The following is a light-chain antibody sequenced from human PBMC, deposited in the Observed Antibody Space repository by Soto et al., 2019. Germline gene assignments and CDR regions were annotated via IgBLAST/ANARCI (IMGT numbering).Light chain of an antibody. CDR1: QSISSW. V-gene: IGKV1-5*03. J-gene: IGKJ4*01. CDR2: KAS. CDR3: QQYERYPMT. Sequence: DSQMTHYPSPLSESVGDKVTIIARPSQSISSWLAWYQQKPGKAPKLLISKASTLQSGVPPRFSGSGYGTEFTLTISSLQPDDFATYYCQQYERYPMTFGGGTKVEIK.